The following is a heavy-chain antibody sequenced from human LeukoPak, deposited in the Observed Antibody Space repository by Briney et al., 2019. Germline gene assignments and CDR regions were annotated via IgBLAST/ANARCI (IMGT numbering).Heavy chain of an antibody. CDR2: ISGSGGST. CDR3: AKDQGVSGFVWGSYRRGAFDI. J-gene: IGHJ3*02. V-gene: IGHV3-23*01. D-gene: IGHD3-16*02. Sequence: GGSLRLSCAASGFTFSSYAMSWVRQAPGKGLEWVSAISGSGGSTCYVDSVKGRFTISRDNSKNTLYLQMNSLRAEDTAVYYCAKDQGVSGFVWGSYRRGAFDIWGQGTMVTVSS. CDR1: GFTFSSYA.